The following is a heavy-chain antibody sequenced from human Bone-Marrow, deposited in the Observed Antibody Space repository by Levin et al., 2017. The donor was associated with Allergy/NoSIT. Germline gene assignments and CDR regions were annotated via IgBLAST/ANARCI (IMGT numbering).Heavy chain of an antibody. CDR2: INAHTGAA. Sequence: KAGGSLRLSCKASGYTFVDYYMHWVRQVPGQGLQWMGWINAHTGAAKLAQIFQGRVAMTTDTSIGATYLEGNSLTSDDTGVYFCARGGRRSCGDSKGLDYWGQGTVVTVSS. V-gene: IGHV1-2*02. J-gene: IGHJ4*02. D-gene: IGHD3-10*01. CDR3: ARGGRRSCGDSKGLDY. CDR1: GYTFVDYY.